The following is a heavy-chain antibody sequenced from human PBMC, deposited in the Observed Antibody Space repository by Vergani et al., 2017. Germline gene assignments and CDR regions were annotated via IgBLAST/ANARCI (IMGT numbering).Heavy chain of an antibody. V-gene: IGHV3-21*01. D-gene: IGHD3-16*01. Sequence: EVQLVESGGGLVKPGGSLRLSCAASGFTFSSYSMNWVRQAPGKGLEWVSSISSSSSYIYYAVSVKGRFTISRYNGKNSLYLQMNSLRVEDTAVYYCAMPLIAFHAFDVSGQASILTVSS. CDR2: ISSSSSYI. J-gene: IGHJ3*01. CDR1: GFTFSSYS. CDR3: AMPLIAFHAFDV.